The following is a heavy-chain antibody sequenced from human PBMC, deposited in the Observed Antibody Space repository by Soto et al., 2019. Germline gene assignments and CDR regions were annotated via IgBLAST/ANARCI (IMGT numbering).Heavy chain of an antibody. CDR2: INPSGGST. CDR3: ARSRITIFGVVIISAAPIDY. Sequence: VKFSCKASGYTFTSYYMHWVRQAPGQGLEWMGIINPSGGSTSYAQKFQGRVTMTRDTSTNTVYMELSSLRSEDTAVYYCARSRITIFGVVIISAAPIDYWGQGTLVTVSS. J-gene: IGHJ4*02. V-gene: IGHV1-46*01. D-gene: IGHD3-3*01. CDR1: GYTFTSYY.